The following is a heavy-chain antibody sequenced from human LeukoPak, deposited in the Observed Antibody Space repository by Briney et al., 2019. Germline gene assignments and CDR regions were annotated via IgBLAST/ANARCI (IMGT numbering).Heavy chain of an antibody. CDR2: IKQDGSEK. CDR3: ARAGSSSWYICD. CDR1: GFTFSSYW. J-gene: IGHJ4*02. V-gene: IGHV3-7*03. D-gene: IGHD6-13*01. Sequence: GGSLRLSCAASGFTFSSYWMRWVRQAPGKGLEWVANIKQDGSEKNYVDSVKGRFTISRDNAKNSLYLQMNSLRAEDTAVYYCARAGSSSWYICDWGRGTLVTVSS.